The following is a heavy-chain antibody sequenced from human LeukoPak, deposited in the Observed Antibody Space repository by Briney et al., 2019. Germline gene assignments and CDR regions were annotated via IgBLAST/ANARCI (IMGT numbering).Heavy chain of an antibody. J-gene: IGHJ4*02. CDR1: GFTFTTSA. D-gene: IGHD6-13*01. Sequence: GASVKVSCKASGFTFTTSAIQWVRQARGQRLEWIGWIVVGSGNTNYAQEVQERVTITRDMSTSTAYMELSSLTSDDSAVYYCAAGSGWYRFDYWGQGTLVTVSS. CDR3: AAGSGWYRFDY. CDR2: IVVGSGNT. V-gene: IGHV1-58*02.